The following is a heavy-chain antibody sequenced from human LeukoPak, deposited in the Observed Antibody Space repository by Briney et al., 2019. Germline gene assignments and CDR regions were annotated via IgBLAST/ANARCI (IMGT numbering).Heavy chain of an antibody. J-gene: IGHJ4*02. CDR1: GFTFSSYA. CDR2: ISSNGGST. V-gene: IGHV3-64*02. Sequence: GGSLRLSCAASGFTFSSYAMHWVRQAPGKGLEYVSGISSNGGSTYYAGSVKGRFTISRDNSKNTVNLQMGSLRIEDTAVYHCARMTLYGSGTVDWGQGILVTGSS. CDR3: ARMTLYGSGTVD. D-gene: IGHD3-10*01.